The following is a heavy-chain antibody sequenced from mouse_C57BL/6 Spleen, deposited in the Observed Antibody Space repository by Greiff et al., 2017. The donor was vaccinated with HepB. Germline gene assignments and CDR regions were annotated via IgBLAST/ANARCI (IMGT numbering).Heavy chain of an antibody. Sequence: EVQGVESGEGLVKPGGSLKLSCAASGFTFSSYAMSWVRQTPEKRLEWVAYISSGGDYIYYADTVKGRFTISRDNARNTLYLQMSSLKSEDTAMYYCTRDGYGSSPFAYWGQGTLVTVSA. V-gene: IGHV5-9-1*02. D-gene: IGHD1-1*01. CDR1: GFTFSSYA. CDR3: TRDGYGSSPFAY. J-gene: IGHJ3*01. CDR2: ISSGGDYI.